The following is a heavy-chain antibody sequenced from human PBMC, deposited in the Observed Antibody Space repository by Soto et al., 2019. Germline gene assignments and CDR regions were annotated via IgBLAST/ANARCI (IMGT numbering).Heavy chain of an antibody. Sequence: QITLKESGPPLVKPTQTLTLTCTFSGFSLTTSGAGVGWIRQPPGKALEWLALIYWDDDKRYSPSLKSRLTITKHTSKAEVVLTMTNMYPADTATYFCAHRTTTVTRWFDPWGEGTMVTVSS. CDR2: IYWDDDK. D-gene: IGHD4-17*01. V-gene: IGHV2-5*02. CDR3: AHRTTTVTRWFDP. CDR1: GFSLTTSGAG. J-gene: IGHJ5*02.